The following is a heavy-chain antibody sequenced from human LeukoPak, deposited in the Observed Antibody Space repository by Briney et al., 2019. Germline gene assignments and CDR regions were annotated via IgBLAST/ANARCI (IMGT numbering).Heavy chain of an antibody. CDR1: GGSFSGYY. V-gene: IGHV4-34*01. D-gene: IGHD3-16*02. CDR3: ARVRAYYDYVWGSYRRYYFDY. J-gene: IGHJ4*02. Sequence: SETLSLTCAVYGGSFSGYYWSWIRQPPGKGLEWIGEINHSGSTNYNPSLKSRVTISVDTSKNQFSLKLSSVTAADTAVYYCARVRAYYDYVWGSYRRYYFDYSGQGTLVTVSS. CDR2: INHSGST.